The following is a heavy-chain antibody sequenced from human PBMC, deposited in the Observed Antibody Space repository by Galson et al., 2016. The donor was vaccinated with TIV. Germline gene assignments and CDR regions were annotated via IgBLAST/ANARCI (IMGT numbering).Heavy chain of an antibody. Sequence: SLRLSCAVSGFTLRSAWMSWVRQAPGKGLEWVGRIKSETDDGTTNYAAPVKGRFTISRDDSENTLYLQLSSLNAEDTAVYYCATVGNPACFKFWGQGTLVTVSS. CDR2: IKSETDDGTT. CDR3: ATVGNPACFKF. J-gene: IGHJ4*02. D-gene: IGHD2-21*01. CDR1: GFTLRSAW. V-gene: IGHV3-15*06.